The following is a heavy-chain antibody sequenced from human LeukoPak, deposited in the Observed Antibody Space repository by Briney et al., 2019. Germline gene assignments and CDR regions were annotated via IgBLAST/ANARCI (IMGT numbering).Heavy chain of an antibody. J-gene: IGHJ4*02. D-gene: IGHD2-2*01. CDR2: ISGSGGST. CDR1: GFTFSSYG. Sequence: GGSLRLSCAASGFTFSSYGMSWVRQAPGKGLEWVSAISGSGGSTYYAGSVKGRFTISRDNSKNTLYLQMNGLRAEDTAVYYCARSTRYYFDYWGQGTLVTVSS. CDR3: ARSTRYYFDY. V-gene: IGHV3-23*01.